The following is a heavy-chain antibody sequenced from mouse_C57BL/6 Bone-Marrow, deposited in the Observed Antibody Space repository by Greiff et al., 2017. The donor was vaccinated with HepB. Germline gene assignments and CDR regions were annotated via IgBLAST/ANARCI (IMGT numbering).Heavy chain of an antibody. V-gene: IGHV1-15*01. Sequence: QVKLQQSGAELVRPGASVTLSCRASGYPFPDYEMHWVKKTPVHGLEWIGAFDPETGGTAYNQKFKGKAILTADKSSSTAYMELRSLTSEDSAVYYCTRPYYTAWFAYWGQGTLVTVSA. D-gene: IGHD2-12*01. CDR2: FDPETGGT. J-gene: IGHJ3*01. CDR3: TRPYYTAWFAY. CDR1: GYPFPDYE.